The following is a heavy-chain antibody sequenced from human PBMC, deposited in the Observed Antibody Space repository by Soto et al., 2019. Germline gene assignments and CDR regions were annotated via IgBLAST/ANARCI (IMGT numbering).Heavy chain of an antibody. CDR3: AAGMLGLGSSNSSLYYFDH. D-gene: IGHD6-6*01. J-gene: IGHJ4*02. V-gene: IGHV1-69*02. CDR1: GGTFSSYT. Sequence: QVQLVQSGAEVKKPGSSVKVSCKASGGTFSSYTISWVRQAPGQGLEWMGRIIPILGIANYAQKFQGRATITADTSTSTTYMEPISLRSEDTAVYYCAAGMLGLGSSNSSLYYFDHWGQGTLVTGSS. CDR2: IIPILGIA.